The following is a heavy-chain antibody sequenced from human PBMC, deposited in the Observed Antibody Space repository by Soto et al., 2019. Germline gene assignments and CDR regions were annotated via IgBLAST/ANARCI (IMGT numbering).Heavy chain of an antibody. CDR2: ISYDGSNK. CDR3: ASSLTGVTPSR. CDR1: GFTFSSYA. Sequence: QVQLVESGGGVVQPGRSLRLSCAASGFTFSSYAMHWVRQAPGKGLEWVAVISYDGSNKYYADSVKGRFTISRDNSKHTLYLQMNSLRAEDTAVYYCASSLTGVTPSRWGQGTLVTVSS. D-gene: IGHD5-18*01. V-gene: IGHV3-30-3*01. J-gene: IGHJ4*02.